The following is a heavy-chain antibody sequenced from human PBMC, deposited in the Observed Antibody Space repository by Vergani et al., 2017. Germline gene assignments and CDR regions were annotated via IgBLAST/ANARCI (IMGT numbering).Heavy chain of an antibody. CDR3: ARESGDVVVPAALDY. V-gene: IGHV3-30*03. CDR1: GFTFSSYG. Sequence: QVQLVESGGGVVQPGRSLRLSCAASGFTFSSYGMHWVRQAPGKGLEWVAVISYDGSNKYYADSVKGRFTISRDNSKNTLYLQMNSLRAEDTAVYYCARESGDVVVPAALDYWGEGTLVTVSS. D-gene: IGHD2-2*01. J-gene: IGHJ4*02. CDR2: ISYDGSNK.